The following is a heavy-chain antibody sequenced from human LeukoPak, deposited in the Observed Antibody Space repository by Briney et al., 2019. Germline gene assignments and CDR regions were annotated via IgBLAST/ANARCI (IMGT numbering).Heavy chain of an antibody. CDR3: ARVKGYYDSSGYLIDY. Sequence: GASVKVSCKASGYTFTSYYMHWVRQAPGQGLEWMGIINPSGGSTSYAQKFQGRVTMTRDTSTSTVYMELSSLRSEDTAVYCCARVKGYYDSSGYLIDYWGQGTLVTVSS. CDR2: INPSGGST. J-gene: IGHJ4*02. V-gene: IGHV1-46*01. CDR1: GYTFTSYY. D-gene: IGHD3-22*01.